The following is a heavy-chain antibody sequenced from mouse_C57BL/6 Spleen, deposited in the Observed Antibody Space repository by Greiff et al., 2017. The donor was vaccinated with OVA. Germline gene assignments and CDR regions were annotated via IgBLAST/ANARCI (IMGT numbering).Heavy chain of an antibody. J-gene: IGHJ2*01. V-gene: IGHV1-50*01. CDR1: GYTFTSYW. CDR3: ARYNDYDGGDY. D-gene: IGHD2-4*01. CDR2: IDPSDSYT. Sequence: QVQLKQSGAELVKPGASVKLSCKASGYTFTSYWMQWVKQRPGQGLEWIGEIDPSDSYTNYNQKFKGKATLTVDTSSSTAYMQLSSLTSEDSAVYYCARYNDYDGGDYWGQGTTLTVSS.